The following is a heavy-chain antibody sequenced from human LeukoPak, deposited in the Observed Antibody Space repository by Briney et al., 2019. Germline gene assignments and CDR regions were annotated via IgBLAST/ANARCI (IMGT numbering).Heavy chain of an antibody. CDR1: GFTFSSYG. CDR3: AKDLEFKYYYGSGSPPAGPIDY. CDR2: IRYDGSNK. D-gene: IGHD3-10*01. J-gene: IGHJ4*02. V-gene: IGHV3-30*02. Sequence: GGSLRLSCAASGFTFSSYGMHWVRQAPGKGLEWVAFIRYDGSNKYYADPVKGRFTIPRDNSKNTLYLQMNSLRAEDTAVYYCAKDLEFKYYYGSGSPPAGPIDYWGQGTLVTVSS.